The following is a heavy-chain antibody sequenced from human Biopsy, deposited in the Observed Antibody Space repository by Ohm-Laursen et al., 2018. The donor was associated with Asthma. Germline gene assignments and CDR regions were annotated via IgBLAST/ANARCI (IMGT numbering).Heavy chain of an antibody. CDR1: GYTFNIAG. CDR3: ARAVDYSHYYGIDV. V-gene: IGHV1-18*01. D-gene: IGHD3-10*01. Sequence: GASVKVSCKTSGYTFNIAGITWVRQAPGQGLEWMGWISVYNGNTKVAQKLQDRVTMITDTSTSTAYMELRSLRSDDTAVYFCARAVDYSHYYGIDVWGQGNTVTVS. CDR2: ISVYNGNT. J-gene: IGHJ6*02.